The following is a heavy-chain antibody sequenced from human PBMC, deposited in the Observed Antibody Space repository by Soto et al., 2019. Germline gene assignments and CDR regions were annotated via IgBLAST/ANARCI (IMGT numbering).Heavy chain of an antibody. CDR2: ISYDGSNK. V-gene: IGHV3-30*18. CDR1: GFTFSSYG. J-gene: IGHJ6*02. Sequence: SLRLSCAASGFTFSSYGMHWVRQAPGKGLEWVAVISYDGSNKYYADSVKGRFTISRDNSKNTLYLQMNSLRAEDTAVYYCAKDSGPQTRDYYYYGMDVWGQGTTVTVSS. CDR3: AKDSGPQTRDYYYYGMDV.